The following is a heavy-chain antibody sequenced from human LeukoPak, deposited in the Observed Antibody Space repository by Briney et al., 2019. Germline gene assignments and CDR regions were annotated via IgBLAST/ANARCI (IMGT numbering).Heavy chain of an antibody. CDR1: GFTFSSYG. V-gene: IGHV3-23*01. CDR3: AKGKASGWYIVDY. CDR2: ISGSGGST. J-gene: IGHJ4*02. D-gene: IGHD6-19*01. Sequence: GGSLRLSCAASGFTFSSYGMSWVRQAPGKGLEWVSAISGSGGSTYYADSVKGRFTIFRDNSKNTLYLQMNSLRAEDTAVYYCAKGKASGWYIVDYWGQGTLVTVSS.